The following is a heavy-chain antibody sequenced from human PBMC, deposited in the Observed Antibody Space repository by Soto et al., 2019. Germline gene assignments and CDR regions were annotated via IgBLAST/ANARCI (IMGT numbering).Heavy chain of an antibody. CDR3: AKDITAVAGTGDY. D-gene: IGHD6-19*01. Sequence: EVQLVESGGGLVQPGRSLRLSCAASGFTFDDYAMHWVRQAPGKGLEWVSGISWNSGSIGYADSVKGRFTISRDNAKNSLYLQMNSLRAEDTALYYCAKDITAVAGTGDYWGQGTLVTVSS. V-gene: IGHV3-9*01. J-gene: IGHJ4*02. CDR2: ISWNSGSI. CDR1: GFTFDDYA.